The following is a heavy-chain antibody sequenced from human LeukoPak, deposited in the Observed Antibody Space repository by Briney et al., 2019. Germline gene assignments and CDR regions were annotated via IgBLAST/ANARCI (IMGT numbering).Heavy chain of an antibody. CDR2: ISYDGSNK. D-gene: IGHD2/OR15-2a*01. J-gene: IGHJ6*02. Sequence: GGSLRLSCAASGFTFSSYGMHWVRQAPGKGLEWVAVISYDGSNKYYADSVKGRFTISRDNSKNTLYLQMNSLRAEDKAVYYCAKGHQAYYGYYYYGMDVWGQGTTVTVSS. CDR3: AKGHQAYYGYYYYGMDV. CDR1: GFTFSSYG. V-gene: IGHV3-30*18.